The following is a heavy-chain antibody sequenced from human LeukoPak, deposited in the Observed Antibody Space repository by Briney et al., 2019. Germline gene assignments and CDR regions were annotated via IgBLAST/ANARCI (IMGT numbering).Heavy chain of an antibody. CDR2: TYYRSKWYN. J-gene: IGHJ4*02. CDR1: GDSVPSNSAA. Sequence: SQTLSLTCALSGDSVPSNSAAWNWIRQSPSRGLEWLGRTYYRSKWYNDYAVSVKSRITINPDTSKNQFSLHLNSVTPEDTAVYYCVRAGLEKTTQFDYWGQGTLVTVSS. CDR3: VRAGLEKTTQFDY. D-gene: IGHD1-1*01. V-gene: IGHV6-1*01.